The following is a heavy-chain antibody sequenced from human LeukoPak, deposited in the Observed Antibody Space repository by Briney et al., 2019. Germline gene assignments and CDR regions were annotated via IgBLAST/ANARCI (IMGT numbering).Heavy chain of an antibody. CDR1: GYSFTTFW. J-gene: IGHJ4*02. V-gene: IGHV5-10-1*01. Sequence: GESLKISCKCSGYSFTTFWINWLRQMPGKVLEWMGMIDPSDSYTNYNPSFQGYVTLLVDKSITTAYLQWSSLKASDTAMYYCARLNYDSGRFLDYWGQGTLVTVSS. CDR3: ARLNYDSGRFLDY. CDR2: IDPSDSYT. D-gene: IGHD3-22*01.